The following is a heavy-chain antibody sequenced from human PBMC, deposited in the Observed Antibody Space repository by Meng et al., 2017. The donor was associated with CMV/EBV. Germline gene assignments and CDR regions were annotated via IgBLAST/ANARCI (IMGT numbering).Heavy chain of an antibody. V-gene: IGHV3-74*01. Sequence: GESLKISCAASGFTFSSYWMHWVRQAPGKGLVWVSRINSDGSSTSYADSVKGQFTISRDNAKNTLYLQMNSLRAEDTAVYYCARDGGQFGELSYGMDVWGQGTTVTVSS. CDR2: INSDGSST. CDR1: GFTFSSYW. D-gene: IGHD3-10*01. CDR3: ARDGGQFGELSYGMDV. J-gene: IGHJ6*02.